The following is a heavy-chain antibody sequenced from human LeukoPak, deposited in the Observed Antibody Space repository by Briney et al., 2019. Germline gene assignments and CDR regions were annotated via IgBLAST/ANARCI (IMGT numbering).Heavy chain of an antibody. CDR1: GYTFTDYY. Sequence: ASVNVSCKASGYTFTDYYMHWVRQAPGQGLEWMGWINPNSGGTNYAQKFQGRVTMTRDTSITTAYMELSRLRSDDTAVYYCARAVQWDLLYWGQGTLVAVSS. V-gene: IGHV1-2*02. D-gene: IGHD1-26*01. J-gene: IGHJ4*02. CDR2: INPNSGGT. CDR3: ARAVQWDLLY.